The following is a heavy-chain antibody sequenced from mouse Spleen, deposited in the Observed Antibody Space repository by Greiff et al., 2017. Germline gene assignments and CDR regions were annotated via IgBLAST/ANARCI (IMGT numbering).Heavy chain of an antibody. CDR2: INSNGGST. D-gene: IGHD1-1*02. V-gene: IGHV5-6-2*01. CDR1: GFTFSSYA. CDR3: AAPLYGAWFAY. Sequence: EVHLVESGGGLVKPGGSLKLSCAASGFTFSSYAMSWVRQTPEKRLEWVAAINSNGGSTYYPDTVKDRFTISRDNAKNTLYLQMSSLRSEDTALYYCAAPLYGAWFAYWGQGTLVTVSA. J-gene: IGHJ3*01.